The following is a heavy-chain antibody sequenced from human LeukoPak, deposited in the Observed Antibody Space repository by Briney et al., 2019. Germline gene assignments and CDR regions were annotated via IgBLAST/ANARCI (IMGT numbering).Heavy chain of an antibody. D-gene: IGHD3-22*01. CDR2: IKQDGSEK. Sequence: GGSLRLSCAASGFTFSTYWTSWVRQAPGKGLEWVANIKQDGSEKYYVDSVKGRFTVSRDNTKNSLYLQMHSLTAEDTAVYYCARDLRGLNFYDRSDYWGQGTLVTVSS. CDR1: GFTFSTYW. V-gene: IGHV3-7*01. J-gene: IGHJ4*02. CDR3: ARDLRGLNFYDRSDY.